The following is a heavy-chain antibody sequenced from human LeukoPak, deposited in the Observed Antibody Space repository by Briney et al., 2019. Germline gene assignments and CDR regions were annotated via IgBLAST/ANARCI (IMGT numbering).Heavy chain of an antibody. J-gene: IGHJ1*01. Sequence: GGSLGLFCAASGFTFSSYAMSWVRQAPGKGLEWVSAISGSGGSTYYADSVKGRFTISRDNSKNTLYLQMNSLRAEDTAVYYCAKDNSGSYFLSEYFQHWARAPWSPSPQ. CDR2: ISGSGGST. V-gene: IGHV3-23*01. CDR3: AKDNSGSYFLSEYFQH. D-gene: IGHD1-26*01. CDR1: GFTFSSYA.